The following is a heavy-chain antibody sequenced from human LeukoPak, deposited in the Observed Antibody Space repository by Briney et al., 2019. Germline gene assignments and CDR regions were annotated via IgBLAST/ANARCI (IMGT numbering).Heavy chain of an antibody. D-gene: IGHD3-10*01. V-gene: IGHV3-30*03. CDR3: ARERVSSGPPGE. J-gene: IGHJ4*02. CDR1: GFTFSSYG. CDR2: ISYDGSKK. Sequence: PGGSLRLSCAASGFTFSSYGMHWVRQAPGKGLEWVAVISYDGSKKYYADSVKGRFTISRDNSKNTLYLQMNSLRAEDTAVYYCARERVSSGPPGEWGQGTLVTVSS.